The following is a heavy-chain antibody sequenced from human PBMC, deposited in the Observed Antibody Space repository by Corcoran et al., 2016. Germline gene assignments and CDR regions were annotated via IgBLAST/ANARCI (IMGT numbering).Heavy chain of an antibody. CDR1: GFTFSSYG. D-gene: IGHD2-15*01. CDR2: IWYDGSNK. Sequence: QVQLVESGGGVVQPGRSLRLSCAASGFTFSSYGMHWVRQAPGKGLEWVAVIWYDGSNKYYADSVKGRFTISRDNSKNTLYLQMNSLRAEDTAVYDCARERVVAATYYYYGMDVWGQGTTVTVSS. V-gene: IGHV3-33*01. J-gene: IGHJ6*02. CDR3: ARERVVAATYYYYGMDV.